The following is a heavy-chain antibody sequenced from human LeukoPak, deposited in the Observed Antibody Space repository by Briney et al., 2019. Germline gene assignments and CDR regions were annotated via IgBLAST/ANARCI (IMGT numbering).Heavy chain of an antibody. V-gene: IGHV4-34*01. Sequence: KPSETLSLTCAVYGGSFSGYYWSWIRQPPGKGLEWIGEINHSGSTNYNPSLKSRVTISVDTSKNQFSLKLSSVTAADTAVYYCARHRHKVYFDYWGQGTLVTVSS. CDR1: GGSFSGYY. CDR2: INHSGST. CDR3: ARHRHKVYFDY. J-gene: IGHJ4*02. D-gene: IGHD3-16*02.